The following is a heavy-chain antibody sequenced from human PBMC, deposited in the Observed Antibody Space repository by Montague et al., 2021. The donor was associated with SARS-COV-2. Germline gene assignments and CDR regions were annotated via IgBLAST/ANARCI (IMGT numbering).Heavy chain of an antibody. CDR3: ARGGPGNYEILDY. J-gene: IGHJ4*02. CDR2: IYDSGGA. CDR1: GGSMRRYY. Sequence: SETLSLTCTISGGSMRRYYWTWIRQPPGKELEWIGSIYDSGGARYNPSLKSRVSISVDTSKNQFSLRVTSVTAADTAVYFCARGGPGNYEILDYWGQGILVTVSS. V-gene: IGHV4-59*01. D-gene: IGHD3-3*01.